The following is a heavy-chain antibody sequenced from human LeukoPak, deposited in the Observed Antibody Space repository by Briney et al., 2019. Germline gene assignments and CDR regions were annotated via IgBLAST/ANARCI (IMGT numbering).Heavy chain of an antibody. Sequence: GGSLRLSCAASGFTFSSYAMSWVRQAPGKGLEWVSAISGSGGSTYYADSVKGRFTISRDNSKNTLYLQMNSLRAEDTAVYYRAKALAVAGIGLGTYYFDYWGQGTLVTVSS. CDR1: GFTFSSYA. CDR2: ISGSGGST. J-gene: IGHJ4*02. D-gene: IGHD6-19*01. V-gene: IGHV3-23*01. CDR3: AKALAVAGIGLGTYYFDY.